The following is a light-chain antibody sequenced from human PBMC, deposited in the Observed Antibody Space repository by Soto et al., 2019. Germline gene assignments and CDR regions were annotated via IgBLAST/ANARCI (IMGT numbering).Light chain of an antibody. J-gene: IGLJ1*01. CDR2: TVS. V-gene: IGLV2-14*01. CDR3: SSFTTDSTYV. Sequence: QSVLTQPASVSGSPGQSITISCTGTSSDVGANIFVSWYQQHPGKVPKLMIYTVSSRPSGVSQRFSGSKSGNPASLTISGLQAEDEADYYCSSFTTDSTYVFGTGTKLTVL. CDR1: SSDVGANIF.